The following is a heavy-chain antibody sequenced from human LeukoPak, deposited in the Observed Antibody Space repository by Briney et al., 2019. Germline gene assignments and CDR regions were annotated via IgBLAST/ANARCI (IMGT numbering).Heavy chain of an antibody. V-gene: IGHV1-2*02. CDR3: AKVKFTVDTAMAVDY. J-gene: IGHJ4*02. Sequence: ASVKVSCKASGYTFTGYYMHWVRQAPGQGLEWMGWINPNSGGTNYAQKFQGRVTMTRDTSISTAYMELSRLRSDDTAVYYCAKVKFTVDTAMAVDYWGQGTLVTVSS. CDR1: GYTFTGYY. D-gene: IGHD5-18*01. CDR2: INPNSGGT.